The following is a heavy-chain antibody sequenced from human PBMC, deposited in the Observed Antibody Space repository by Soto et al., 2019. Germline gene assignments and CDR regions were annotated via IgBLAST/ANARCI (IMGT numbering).Heavy chain of an antibody. D-gene: IGHD5-12*01. J-gene: IGHJ6*02. CDR1: GFTFSSYA. Sequence: GGSLRLSCAASGFTFSSYAMSWVRQAPGKGLEWVSAISGSGGSTYYADSVKGRFTISRDNSKNTLYLQMNSLRAEDTAVYYCAKDLQSDGATIYLYGMDVWGQGTTVTVSS. V-gene: IGHV3-23*01. CDR3: AKDLQSDGATIYLYGMDV. CDR2: ISGSGGST.